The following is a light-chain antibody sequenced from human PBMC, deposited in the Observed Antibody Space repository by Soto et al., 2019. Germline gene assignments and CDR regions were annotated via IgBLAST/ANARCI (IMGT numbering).Light chain of an antibody. CDR2: WAS. J-gene: IGKJ4*01. CDR3: QQYHSTRLT. V-gene: IGKV4-1*01. CDR1: QSLLSTSNNHNY. Sequence: DIVMTQSPDSLAVSLGERATIYRKSSQSLLSTSNNHNYVAWYQQKPGQPPRLLIYWASCREPGVPDRFSGSGSGTDFTLTISSLQAEDVAVYYCQQYHSTRLTFGGGTKVDIK.